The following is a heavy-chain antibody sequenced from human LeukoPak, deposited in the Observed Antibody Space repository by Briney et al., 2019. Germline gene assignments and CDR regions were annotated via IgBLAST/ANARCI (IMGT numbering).Heavy chain of an antibody. CDR2: FDPEDGET. CDR3: ATPVNGIRGIFDY. CDR1: GYTLTELS. Sequence: SVKVSCKVSGYTLTELSMHWVRQAPGNGLEWMGGFDPEDGETIYAQKYKGRVTMTADTSTATAYMELSSLRSEDTAVYYCATPVNGIRGIFDYWGQGTLVTVSS. J-gene: IGHJ4*02. D-gene: IGHD3-10*01. V-gene: IGHV1-24*01.